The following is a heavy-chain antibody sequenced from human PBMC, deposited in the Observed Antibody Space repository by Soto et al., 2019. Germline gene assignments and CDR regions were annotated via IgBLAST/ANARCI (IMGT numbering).Heavy chain of an antibody. D-gene: IGHD3-10*01. J-gene: IGHJ4*02. CDR3: ASRYYYGSGSYYNVRFDY. Sequence: TSETLSLTCTVSGGSISSSSYYWGWIRQPPGKGLEWIGSIYYSGSTYYNPSLKSRVTISVDTSKNQFSLKLSSVTAADTAVYYCASRYYYGSGSYYNVRFDYWGQGTLVTVS. CDR2: IYYSGST. V-gene: IGHV4-39*01. CDR1: GGSISSSSYY.